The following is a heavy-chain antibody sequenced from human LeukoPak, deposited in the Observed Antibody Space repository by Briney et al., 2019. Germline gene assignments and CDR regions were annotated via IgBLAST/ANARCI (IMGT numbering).Heavy chain of an antibody. CDR1: GGSISSYY. V-gene: IGHV4-59*13. J-gene: IGHJ6*02. CDR2: IYYSGST. D-gene: IGHD1-26*01. Sequence: PSETLSLTCTVSGGSISSYYWSWIRQPPGKGLEWIGYIYYSGSTNYNPSLKSRVTISVDTSKNQFSLKLSSMTAADTAVYYCARAGAGYYYYYYGMDVWGQGTTVTVSS. CDR3: ARAGAGYYYYYYGMDV.